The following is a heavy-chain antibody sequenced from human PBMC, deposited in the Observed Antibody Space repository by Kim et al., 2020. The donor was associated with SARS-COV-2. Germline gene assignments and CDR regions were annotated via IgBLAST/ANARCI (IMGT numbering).Heavy chain of an antibody. CDR1: GFTFSDYY. V-gene: IGHV3-11*04. CDR2: ISSSGSTI. J-gene: IGHJ5*02. CDR3: ARRIHSGYDYCGGDCPNCFDP. Sequence: GGSLRLSCAASGFTFSDYYMSWIRQAPGKGLEWVAYISSSGSTIYYADSAKGRFTISRDNAKNSLYLQMNSLRAEDTAVYYCARRIHSGYDYCGGDCPNCFDPWGQGTLVTVSS. D-gene: IGHD5-12*01.